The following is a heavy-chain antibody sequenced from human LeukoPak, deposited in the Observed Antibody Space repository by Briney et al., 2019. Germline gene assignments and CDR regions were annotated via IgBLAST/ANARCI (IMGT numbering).Heavy chain of an antibody. V-gene: IGHV3-7*01. CDR2: IKQDGSEK. D-gene: IGHD6-13*01. Sequence: PGGSLRLSCAASGFTFSSYWMSWVRQAPGKGLEWVANIKQDGSEKYYVDSVKGRFTISRDNAKNSLYLQMNSLRAEDTAVYYCARGAGAAVDDDAFDIWGQGTMVTVSS. J-gene: IGHJ3*02. CDR3: ARGAGAAVDDDAFDI. CDR1: GFTFSSYW.